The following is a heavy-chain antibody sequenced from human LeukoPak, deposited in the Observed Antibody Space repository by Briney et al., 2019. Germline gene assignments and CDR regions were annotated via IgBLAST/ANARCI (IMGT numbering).Heavy chain of an antibody. J-gene: IGHJ3*02. D-gene: IGHD3-22*01. V-gene: IGHV3-30*03. CDR1: GFTFKNYG. CDR2: ISYDGPNK. Sequence: GGSLRLSCVASGFTFKNYGMHWVRQAPGKGLEWVAVISYDGPNKYYADSVKGRFTISRDNSKNTLYLQMNSLRAEDTAVYYCARPKYYYERTFDAFDIWGQGTMVTVSS. CDR3: ARPKYYYERTFDAFDI.